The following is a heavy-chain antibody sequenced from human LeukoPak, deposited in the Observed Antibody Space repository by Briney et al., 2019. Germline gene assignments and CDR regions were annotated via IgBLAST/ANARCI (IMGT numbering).Heavy chain of an antibody. V-gene: IGHV3-23*01. J-gene: IGHJ4*02. CDR3: AKGSGWYL. CDR2: VTGSGGST. Sequence: QPGGSLRLSCAASGFTFSSSAMSWVRQAPGKGPEWVSVVTGSGGSTDYAGSVKGRFTISRDNSKNTLYLQMNSLRAEDTAVYYSAKGSGWYLWGQGTLVTVSS. D-gene: IGHD6-19*01. CDR1: GFTFSSSA.